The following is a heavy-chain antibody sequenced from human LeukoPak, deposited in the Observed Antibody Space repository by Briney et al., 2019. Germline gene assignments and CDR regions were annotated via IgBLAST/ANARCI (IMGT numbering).Heavy chain of an antibody. Sequence: PSETLSLTCTVSGGSIFSYYFNWIRQPPGKGLEWIGYIYSNGITNYNPSLRSRVTISVDTSKNQFSLKLSSVTAADTAVYYCARHHGDHETLYYYYYYYMDVWGKGTTVTVSS. CDR3: ARHHGDHETLYYYYYYYMDV. J-gene: IGHJ6*03. CDR1: GGSIFSYY. D-gene: IGHD4-17*01. V-gene: IGHV4-59*08. CDR2: IYSNGIT.